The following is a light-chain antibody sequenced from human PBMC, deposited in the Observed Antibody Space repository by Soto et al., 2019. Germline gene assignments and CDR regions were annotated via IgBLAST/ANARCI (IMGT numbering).Light chain of an antibody. CDR1: QDINSY. Sequence: DVQMTQSPSSLSASVGDRVTITCRASQDINSYLAWYQQKPGNAPKSLIYAASSLQTGVPSRFSGSESGTDFTLTISNLQPEDSETYYCEQYNIYPLTFGGGTKVVIK. V-gene: IGKV1D-16*01. CDR2: AAS. CDR3: EQYNIYPLT. J-gene: IGKJ4*01.